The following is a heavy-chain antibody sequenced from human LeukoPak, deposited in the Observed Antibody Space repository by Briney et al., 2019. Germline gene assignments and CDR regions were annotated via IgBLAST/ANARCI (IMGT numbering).Heavy chain of an antibody. CDR1: GFTFRSYW. CDR3: ARESRKLERSST. J-gene: IGHJ5*02. CDR2: ISNDGNSK. Sequence: GGSLRLPCAASGFTFRSYWMHWVRQAPGKGLVWVSRISNDGNSKTYEDSVKGRFTISRDNAKNTLYLQMNSLRAEDTAVYYCARESRKLERSSTWGQGTLVTVSS. V-gene: IGHV3-74*01. D-gene: IGHD1-1*01.